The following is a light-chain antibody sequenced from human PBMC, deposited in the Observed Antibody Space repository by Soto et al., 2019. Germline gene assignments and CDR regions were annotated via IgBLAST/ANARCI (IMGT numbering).Light chain of an antibody. Sequence: EIVLTQSPGTLSLSPGERATLSCRASQSVSSSFLAWYQQKPGQAPRLLIYDASSRATGIPDRFSGSGSGTDFTLTISSLEPEDFAVYYCHQYGSSPYTFGQGTKLEIK. CDR1: QSVSSSF. CDR3: HQYGSSPYT. CDR2: DAS. J-gene: IGKJ2*01. V-gene: IGKV3-20*01.